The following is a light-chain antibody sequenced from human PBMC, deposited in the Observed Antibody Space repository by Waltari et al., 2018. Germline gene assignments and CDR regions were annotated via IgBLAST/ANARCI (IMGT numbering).Light chain of an antibody. CDR3: QQSYSTPLT. Sequence: DIVITQSPDSLAMSLGEGATINCKSSQSVLYSPNNKDSLAWYQQKPGLPPKLLIYWASTRESGVPDRFSGSGSGTDFTLTISSLQAEDVAVYYCQQSYSTPLTFGGGTRVEIK. CDR2: WAS. CDR1: QSVLYSPNNKDS. V-gene: IGKV4-1*01. J-gene: IGKJ4*01.